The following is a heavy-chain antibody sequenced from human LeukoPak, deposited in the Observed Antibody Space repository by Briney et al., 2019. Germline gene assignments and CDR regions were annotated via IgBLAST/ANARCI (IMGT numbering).Heavy chain of an antibody. Sequence: ASVKVSCKASGYTFTSHGISWVRQAPGQGPEWMGWISAYNGNTNYAQKLQGRVTMTTDTSTSTAYMELRSLRSDDTAVYYCARYSSGWYHFDSWGQGTLVTVSS. CDR3: ARYSSGWYHFDS. CDR1: GYTFTSHG. J-gene: IGHJ4*02. CDR2: ISAYNGNT. V-gene: IGHV1-18*01. D-gene: IGHD6-19*01.